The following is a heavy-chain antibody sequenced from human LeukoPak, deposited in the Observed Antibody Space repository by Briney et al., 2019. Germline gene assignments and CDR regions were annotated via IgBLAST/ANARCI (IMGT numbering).Heavy chain of an antibody. CDR2: MNPNSGNT. CDR3: ARVSLAGDIDY. V-gene: IGHV1-8*01. Sequence: ASVKVSCKASGYTFTSYDINWVRQATGQGLGWLGWMNPNSGNTGYVQKFQGRVTMTRNTSISTAYMELSSLRSEDTAVYYCARVSLAGDIDYWGQGTLVTVSS. CDR1: GYTFTSYD. D-gene: IGHD6-19*01. J-gene: IGHJ4*02.